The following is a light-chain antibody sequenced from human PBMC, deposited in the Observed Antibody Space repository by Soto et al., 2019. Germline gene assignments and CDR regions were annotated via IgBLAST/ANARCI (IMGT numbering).Light chain of an antibody. V-gene: IGKV1-9*01. CDR2: GAS. Sequence: DIQLTQSPSFLSASVGDRVTITCRASQGISGFLVWYQQKTGKAPKVLMYGASTLQRGVPRRFSGSGSWTEFTLTISSLQPEDLATYYCQQFLTYPYTFGQGTKLEIK. J-gene: IGKJ2*01. CDR1: QGISGF. CDR3: QQFLTYPYT.